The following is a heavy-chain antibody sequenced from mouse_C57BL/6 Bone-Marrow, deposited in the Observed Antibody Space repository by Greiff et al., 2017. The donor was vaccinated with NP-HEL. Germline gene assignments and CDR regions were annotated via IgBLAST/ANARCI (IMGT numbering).Heavy chain of an antibody. CDR1: GYTFTSYN. J-gene: IGHJ3*01. V-gene: IGHV1-12*01. CDR2: IYPGNGDT. Sequence: QVQLQQSGAELVRPGASVKMSCKASGYTFTSYNMHWVKQTPRQGLEWIGAIYPGNGDTSYNQKFKGKATLTVDKSSSPPYMQLSSLTSEDSEVCFSAKGALLINWGFAYWGQGTLVTVSA. CDR3: AKGALLINWGFAY. D-gene: IGHD4-1*01.